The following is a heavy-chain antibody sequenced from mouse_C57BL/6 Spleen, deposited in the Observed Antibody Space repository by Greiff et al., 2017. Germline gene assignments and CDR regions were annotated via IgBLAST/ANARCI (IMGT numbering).Heavy chain of an antibody. CDR3: ARGILRYWYFDV. V-gene: IGHV1-19*01. Sequence: VHVKQSGPVLVKPGASVKMSCKASGYTFTDYYMNWVKQSPGRSLEWIGVINPYNGGTTYNQKFKGKATLTVDKSSSTAYMELNSLTSEESAVYYCARGILRYWYFDVWGTGTTVTVS. CDR2: INPYNGGT. CDR1: GYTFTDYY. D-gene: IGHD1-1*01. J-gene: IGHJ1*03.